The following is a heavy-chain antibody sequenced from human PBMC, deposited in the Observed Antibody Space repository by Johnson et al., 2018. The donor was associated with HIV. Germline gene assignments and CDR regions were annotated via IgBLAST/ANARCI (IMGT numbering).Heavy chain of an antibody. CDR3: SKSTLKVAAKGAFDI. Sequence: QVQLVESGGGVVRPGRSLRLSCAGSGFNFNNYDMHWVRQALGKGLEWVALISYDGNTKYYSGSVKGRFTISRDNSKNTLDLQMNSLTHEDTAVYYCSKSTLKVAAKGAFDICGQVTVVTVSS. V-gene: IGHV3-30*18. J-gene: IGHJ3*02. CDR2: ISYDGNTK. D-gene: IGHD1-26*01. CDR1: GFNFNNYD.